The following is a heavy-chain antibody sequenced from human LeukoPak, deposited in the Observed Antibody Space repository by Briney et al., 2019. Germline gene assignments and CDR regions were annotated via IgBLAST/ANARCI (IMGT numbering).Heavy chain of an antibody. CDR3: TRDPGYCSGNNCYYSAFHI. CDR2: INPSGGST. D-gene: IGHD2-2*01. J-gene: IGHJ3*02. CDR1: GYTFSSYY. V-gene: IGHV1-46*01. Sequence: ASVKVSCKASGYTFSSYYIHWVRQAPGQGLEWMGIINPSGGSTSYAQKFQDRVTVTRDMSTSTVYMELSSLRSEDTAVYYCTRDPGYCSGNNCYYSAFHIWGQGTMVTVSS.